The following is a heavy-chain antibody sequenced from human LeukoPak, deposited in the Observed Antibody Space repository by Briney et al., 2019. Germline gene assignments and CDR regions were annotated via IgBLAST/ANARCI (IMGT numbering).Heavy chain of an antibody. D-gene: IGHD2-21*02. CDR1: GGSISSYY. Sequence: EXLSLTCTVSGGSISSYYWSWIRQPPGKGLEWIGYVFNSGRTDLNPSLRSRATMSVDTSKNQFSLKLSSLTAADTAVYYCAGRQHVVAVTATRGSFDMWDQGTMVTVS. V-gene: IGHV4-59*01. CDR2: VFNSGRT. J-gene: IGHJ3*02. CDR3: AGRQHVVAVTATRGSFDM.